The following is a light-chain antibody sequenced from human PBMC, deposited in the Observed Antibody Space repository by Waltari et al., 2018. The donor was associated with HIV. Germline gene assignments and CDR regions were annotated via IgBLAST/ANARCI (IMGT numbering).Light chain of an antibody. CDR2: GAS. CDR3: QQFQSLPRT. J-gene: IGKJ1*01. Sequence: DMQLTQSPSFLSASVGDRVTISCRASQDINTYVAWYQVKPGRAPKLLIYGASSLHSGVPSRFSGSGSGTEFTLTISSLQPEDFSTYYCQQFQSLPRTFGQGTKVEIK. V-gene: IGKV1-9*01. CDR1: QDINTY.